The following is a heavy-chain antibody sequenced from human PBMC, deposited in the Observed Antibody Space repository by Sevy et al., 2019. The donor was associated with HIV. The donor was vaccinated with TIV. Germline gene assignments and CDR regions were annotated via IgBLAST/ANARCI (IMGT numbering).Heavy chain of an antibody. CDR3: ATLTGSGYFFFDY. CDR2: FDPEDDET. J-gene: IGHJ4*02. CDR1: AYTLTELS. V-gene: IGHV1-24*01. Sequence: ASVKVSCKVSAYTLTELSMHWVRQAPGKGLEWMGGFDPEDDETIYAQKFQGRVTMTEDTSTDTAYMELSSLRSDDTAVYYCATLTGSGYFFFDYWSQGTLVTVSS. D-gene: IGHD3-22*01.